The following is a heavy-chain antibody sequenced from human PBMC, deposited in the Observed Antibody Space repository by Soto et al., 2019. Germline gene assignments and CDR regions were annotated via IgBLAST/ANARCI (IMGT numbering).Heavy chain of an antibody. CDR2: IYYSGST. V-gene: IGHV4-31*03. CDR1: GGSVSSDIYY. D-gene: IGHD3-22*01. J-gene: IGHJ4*02. Sequence: SETLCLTCSVSGGSVSSDIYYWTWIRQHPGKGPEWFGHIYYSGSTYYNPSLKSRVTISLDMSKNQFSLKLTSVSAADTAVYYCARGYDYDSGGYLFDYWGQGTLVT. CDR3: ARGYDYDSGGYLFDY.